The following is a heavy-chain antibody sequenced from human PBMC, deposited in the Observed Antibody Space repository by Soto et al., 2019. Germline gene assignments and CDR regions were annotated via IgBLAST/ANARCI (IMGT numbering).Heavy chain of an antibody. CDR1: GGSISSYY. CDR2: IYYSGST. CDR3: ARAVGNYGGESWFDP. V-gene: IGHV4-59*01. Sequence: PSETLSLTCTVSGGSISSYYWSWIRQPPGKGLEWIGYIYYSGSTNYNPSLKSRVTISVDTSKNQFSLKLSSVTAADTAVYYCARAVGNYGGESWFDPWGQGTLVTVSS. D-gene: IGHD4-17*01. J-gene: IGHJ5*02.